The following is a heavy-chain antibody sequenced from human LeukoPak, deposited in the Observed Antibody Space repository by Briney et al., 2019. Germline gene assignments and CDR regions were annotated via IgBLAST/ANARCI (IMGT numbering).Heavy chain of an antibody. J-gene: IGHJ1*01. CDR1: GFTFSDYY. CDR2: ISSSGSVI. V-gene: IGHV3-11*01. D-gene: IGHD3-10*01. Sequence: PGGSLRLSCAASGFTFSDYYMSWVRQAPGKGLEWVSYISSSGSVIYYADSVKGRFTISRDNDKNSLNLQMNSLRAEDTAVYYCARDLAQSDSWFGYFQHWGQGTLVTVPS. CDR3: ARDLAQSDSWFGYFQH.